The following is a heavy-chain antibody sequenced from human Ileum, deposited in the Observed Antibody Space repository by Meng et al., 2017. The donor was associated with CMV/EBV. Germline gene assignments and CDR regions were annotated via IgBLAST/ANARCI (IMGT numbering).Heavy chain of an antibody. V-gene: IGHV4-39*07. D-gene: IGHD1-26*01. J-gene: IGHJ4*02. CDR1: GDPISSGSHS. CDR2: MYFSGIA. Sequence: QWELQEAGPGLVKPAGTLSLPCTASGDPISSGSHSWAWFRQPPGKRLEWIGSMYFSGIADYNPSLKSRVTISLHATQKQFSLRLTSVTAADSAVYFCARDLTNKWFYYWGQGTLVTVSS. CDR3: ARDLTNKWFYY.